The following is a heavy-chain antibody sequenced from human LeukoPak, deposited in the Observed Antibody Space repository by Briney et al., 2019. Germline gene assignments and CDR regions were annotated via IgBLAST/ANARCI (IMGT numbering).Heavy chain of an antibody. D-gene: IGHD5-18*01. CDR3: VRDPSYSYGYGDY. CDR2: ISSSSNYI. Sequence: GGSLRLSCAASGFIFTTYTMNWVRQAPGKGLERVSSISSSSNYIYYADSVKGRFTISRDSARSSLYLHMNSLRAEDTAVYYCVRDPSYSYGYGDYWGQGTLVTVSA. J-gene: IGHJ4*02. V-gene: IGHV3-21*01. CDR1: GFIFTTYT.